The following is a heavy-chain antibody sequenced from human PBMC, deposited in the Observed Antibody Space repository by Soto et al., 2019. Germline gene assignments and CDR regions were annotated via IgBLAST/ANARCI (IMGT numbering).Heavy chain of an antibody. CDR3: ARGRTYYDFWSGPDY. CDR1: GFTFSSYD. J-gene: IGHJ4*02. CDR2: IGTAGDT. V-gene: IGHV3-13*01. D-gene: IGHD3-3*01. Sequence: EVQLVESGGGLVQPGGSLRLSCAASGFTFSSYDMHWVRQATGKGLEWVSAIGTAGDTYYPGSVKGRFTISRENAKNSLYLQMNRLRAEDTAVYYCARGRTYYDFWSGPDYWGQGTLVTVSS.